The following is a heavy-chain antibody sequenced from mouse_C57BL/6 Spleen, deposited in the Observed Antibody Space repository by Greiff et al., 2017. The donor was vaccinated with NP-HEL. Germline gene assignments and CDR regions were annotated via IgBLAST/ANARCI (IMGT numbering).Heavy chain of an antibody. D-gene: IGHD1-1*01. CDR2: IDPSDSYT. Sequence: VQLQQPGAELVMPGASVKLSCKASGYTFTSYWMHWVKQRPGQGLEWIGEIDPSDSYTNYNQKFKGKSTLTVDKSSSTAYMQLSSLTSEDSAVYYCARGRTTVDWYFDVWGTGTTVTVSS. CDR3: ARGRTTVDWYFDV. V-gene: IGHV1-69*01. CDR1: GYTFTSYW. J-gene: IGHJ1*03.